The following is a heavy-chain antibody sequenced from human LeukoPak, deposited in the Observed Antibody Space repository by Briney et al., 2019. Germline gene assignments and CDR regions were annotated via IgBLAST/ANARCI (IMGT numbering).Heavy chain of an antibody. CDR2: INPGDSET. Sequence: GGPLQISGRGSGTGFTKNWMGLGGKRPGKGLGGRGRINPGDSETSKSPSFQRQVIISADKSISTAYLQWSSLKASDTAMYYCARTTVPDNYMDVWGKGTTVTVSS. CDR1: GTGFTKNW. V-gene: IGHV5-51*01. J-gene: IGHJ6*03. CDR3: ARTTVPDNYMDV. D-gene: IGHD4-17*01.